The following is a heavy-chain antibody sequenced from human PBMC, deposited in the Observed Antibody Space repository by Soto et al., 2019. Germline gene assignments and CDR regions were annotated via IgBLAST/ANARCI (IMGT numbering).Heavy chain of an antibody. CDR3: AKDHYDFWSGFLSWFDP. Sequence: GGSLRLSCAASGFTFSSYAMSWVRQAPGKGLEWVSAISGSGGSTYYADSVKGRFTISRDNSKNTLYLQMNSLRAEDTAVYYCAKDHYDFWSGFLSWFDPWGQGTLVTVSS. V-gene: IGHV3-23*01. D-gene: IGHD3-3*01. J-gene: IGHJ5*02. CDR2: ISGSGGST. CDR1: GFTFSSYA.